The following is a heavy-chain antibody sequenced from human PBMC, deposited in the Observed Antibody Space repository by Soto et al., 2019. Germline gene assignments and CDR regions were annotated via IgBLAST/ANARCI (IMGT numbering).Heavy chain of an antibody. CDR3: TKAADTMVRGVNFYYFDY. D-gene: IGHD3-10*01. CDR1: GFTFGDYA. Sequence: PGGSLRLSCTASGFTFGDYAMSWVRQAPGKGLEWVGFIRSKAYGGTTEYAASVKGRFTISRDDSKSIAYLQMNSLKTEDTAVYYCTKAADTMVRGVNFYYFDYWGQGTLVTVSS. V-gene: IGHV3-49*04. J-gene: IGHJ4*02. CDR2: IRSKAYGGTT.